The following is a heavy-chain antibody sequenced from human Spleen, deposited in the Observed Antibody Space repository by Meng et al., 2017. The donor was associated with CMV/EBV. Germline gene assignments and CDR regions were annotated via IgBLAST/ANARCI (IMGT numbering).Heavy chain of an antibody. CDR1: YTFAGYY. D-gene: IGHD3-16*01. J-gene: IGHJ6*02. CDR2: INPNSGDT. Sequence: YTFAGYYMHWVRQAPGQGLEWMGWINPNSGDTNYAQKFQGRVTMTRDTSISTAYMELSRLRSDDTAVYYCARVGGGLDYYYYGMDVWGQGTMVTVSS. V-gene: IGHV1-2*02. CDR3: ARVGGGLDYYYYGMDV.